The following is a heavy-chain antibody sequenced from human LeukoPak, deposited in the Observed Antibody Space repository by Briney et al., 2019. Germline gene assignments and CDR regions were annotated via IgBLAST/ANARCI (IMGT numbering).Heavy chain of an antibody. CDR2: IYTSGST. CDR3: ARLKKRGYYYGSGSYYEPFDY. Sequence: PSETLSLTCTVSGGSISSYYWSWIRQPAGKGLEWIGRIYTSGSTNYNPSLKSRVTISVDTSKNQFSLKLSSVTAADTAVYYCARLKKRGYYYGSGSYYEPFDYWGQGTLVTVSS. D-gene: IGHD3-10*01. J-gene: IGHJ4*02. CDR1: GGSISSYY. V-gene: IGHV4-4*07.